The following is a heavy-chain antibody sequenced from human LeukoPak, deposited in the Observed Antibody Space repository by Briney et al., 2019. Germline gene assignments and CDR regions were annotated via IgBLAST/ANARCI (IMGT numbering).Heavy chain of an antibody. J-gene: IGHJ4*02. Sequence: SETLSLTCTVSGYSISSGYYWGWIRQPPGKGLEWIGSIYHSGNTYYNPSLQSRVTISVDTSKNQFSLKLSSVTAADTAVYYCARERAVTTYYYFDYWGQGTLVTVSS. CDR2: IYHSGNT. V-gene: IGHV4-38-2*02. D-gene: IGHD4-17*01. CDR1: GYSISSGYY. CDR3: ARERAVTTYYYFDY.